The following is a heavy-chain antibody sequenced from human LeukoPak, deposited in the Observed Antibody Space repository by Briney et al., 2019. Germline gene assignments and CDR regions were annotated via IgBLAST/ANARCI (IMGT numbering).Heavy chain of an antibody. D-gene: IGHD2-15*01. V-gene: IGHV4-61*01. J-gene: IGHJ4*02. CDR1: GGSVSSGSNY. Sequence: PSETLSLTCTVSGGSVSSGSNYWSWIRQPPGKRLEWIGYIYYSGSTNYNPSLNSRVTISLDTSKNQFSLNLSSVSADATAVYYCAKLGSVCAAHAGDPFCAVDWGQGNLVTVSS. CDR3: AKLGSVCAAHAGDPFCAVD. CDR2: IYYSGST.